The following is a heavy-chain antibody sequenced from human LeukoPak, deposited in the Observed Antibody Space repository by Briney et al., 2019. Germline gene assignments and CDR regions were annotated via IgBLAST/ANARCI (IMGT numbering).Heavy chain of an antibody. CDR2: ISSTGAYI. CDR1: GFAFNTYT. V-gene: IGHV3-21*01. Sequence: GGSLRLSCAASGFAFNTYTMNWVRQTPGKGLEWVSSISSTGAYIYHADSMDGRFTVSRDNARNLLYLHMNSLTAEDSAMYFCARVSSNPYSRGYYHFDYWGQGTLVTVSS. D-gene: IGHD6-25*01. CDR3: ARVSSNPYSRGYYHFDY. J-gene: IGHJ4*02.